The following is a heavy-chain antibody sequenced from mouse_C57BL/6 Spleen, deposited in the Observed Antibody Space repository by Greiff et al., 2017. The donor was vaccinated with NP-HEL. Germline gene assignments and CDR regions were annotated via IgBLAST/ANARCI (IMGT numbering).Heavy chain of an antibody. J-gene: IGHJ2*01. V-gene: IGHV5-16*01. CDR2: INYDGSST. CDR3: ARERYDYDGYYFDY. D-gene: IGHD2-4*01. Sequence: EVKLVESEGGLVQPGSSMKLSCTASGFTFSDYYMAWVRQVPEKGLEWVANINYDGSSTYYLDSLKSRFIISRDNAKNILYLQMSSLKSEDTATYYCARERYDYDGYYFDYWGQGTTLTVSS. CDR1: GFTFSDYY.